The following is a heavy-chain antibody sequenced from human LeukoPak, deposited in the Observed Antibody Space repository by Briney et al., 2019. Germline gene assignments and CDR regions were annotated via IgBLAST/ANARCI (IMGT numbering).Heavy chain of an antibody. CDR1: GFTVSTNY. J-gene: IGHJ6*03. CDR3: AKDHRGYGSGSYYHYFYMDV. Sequence: GGSLRLSCAASGFTVSTNYMNWVRQAPGRGLEWVSILCSGESAYYADSVKGRFTISRDNSKNTLLLQMNSLRAEDTAVYYCAKDHRGYGSGSYYHYFYMDVWGKGTTVTVSS. V-gene: IGHV3-53*01. D-gene: IGHD3-10*01. CDR2: LCSGESA.